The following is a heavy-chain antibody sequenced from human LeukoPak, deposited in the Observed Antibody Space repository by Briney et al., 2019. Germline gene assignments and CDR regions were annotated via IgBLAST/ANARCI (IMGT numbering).Heavy chain of an antibody. J-gene: IGHJ6*03. Sequence: SVKVSCKASGGTFSSYAISWVRQAPGQGLEWMGGIIPIFGTANYAQKVQGRVTITADESTSTAYMQLSSLSSEDTAVYYCASTGGYCSSTSCYDGGDYYYYYMDVWGKGTTVTVSS. CDR2: IIPIFGTA. D-gene: IGHD2-2*01. CDR3: ASTGGYCSSTSCYDGGDYYYYYMDV. CDR1: GGTFSSYA. V-gene: IGHV1-69*13.